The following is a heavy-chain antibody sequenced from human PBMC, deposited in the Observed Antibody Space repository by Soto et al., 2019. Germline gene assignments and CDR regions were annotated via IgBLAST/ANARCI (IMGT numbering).Heavy chain of an antibody. J-gene: IGHJ6*02. CDR2: IRRKANSYTT. D-gene: IGHD6-19*01. V-gene: IGHV3-72*01. Sequence: EVQLVESGGGLVQPGGSLRLSCAASGLIFSDYHMDWVRQAPGKGLEWVGRIRRKANSYTTEYAASVKGRFTISRDDSKNSLYLQMNSLKSEDTAVYYCAMLGGWSGGSSGMEVGGQGTTVTVSS. CDR3: AMLGGWSGGSSGMEV. CDR1: GLIFSDYH.